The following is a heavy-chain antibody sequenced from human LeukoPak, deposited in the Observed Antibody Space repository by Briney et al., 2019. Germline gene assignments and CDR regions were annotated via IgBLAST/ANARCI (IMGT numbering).Heavy chain of an antibody. CDR3: AKGKYSSGGVPDY. J-gene: IGHJ4*02. Sequence: GGSLRLSCVASEFTFSSHAMNWARQAPGKGLEWVSSISGGGESTYYADSVKGRFTVSRDNSKNTLYLQINSLGGEDTAVYYCAKGKYSSGGVPDYWGQGTLVTVSS. V-gene: IGHV3-23*01. CDR2: ISGGGEST. CDR1: EFTFSSHA. D-gene: IGHD6-19*01.